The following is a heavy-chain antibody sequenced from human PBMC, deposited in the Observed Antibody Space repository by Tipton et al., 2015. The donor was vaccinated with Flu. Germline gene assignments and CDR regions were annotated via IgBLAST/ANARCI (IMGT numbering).Heavy chain of an antibody. Sequence: SLRLSCTVSGFMFNTYVMGWVRQAPGKGLEWVSAISDSSGDMFYADSVKGRFTVSRDNSKKTLYLQMNSLRAEDTAMYYCAKGHSSGWYFVPWGHDAFDIWGQGTMVTVSS. V-gene: IGHV3-23*01. CDR3: AKGHSSGWYFVPWGHDAFDI. D-gene: IGHD6-19*01. CDR1: GFMFNTYV. J-gene: IGHJ3*02. CDR2: ISDSSGDM.